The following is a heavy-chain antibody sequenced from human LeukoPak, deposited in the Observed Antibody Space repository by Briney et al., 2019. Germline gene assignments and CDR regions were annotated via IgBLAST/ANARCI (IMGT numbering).Heavy chain of an antibody. CDR2: VNADGSSS. D-gene: IGHD6-19*01. J-gene: IGHJ3*02. CDR1: GFTLRSYT. CDR3: AKVVAGSRNAFDI. V-gene: IGHV3-74*01. Sequence: GGSLRLSCAASGFTLRSYTMNWVRHTPGKGLVWVSRVNADGSSSDYADSVKGRFTISRDNAMNTLYLQMNSLRAEDTALYYCAKVVAGSRNAFDIWGQGTMVTVSS.